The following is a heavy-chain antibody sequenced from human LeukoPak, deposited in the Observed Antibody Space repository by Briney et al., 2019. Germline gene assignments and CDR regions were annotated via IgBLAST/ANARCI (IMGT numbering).Heavy chain of an antibody. CDR3: AKDQDVAAAGTWGSIDY. CDR2: ISYDGSNK. Sequence: GGSLRLSSAASGYTFSSYGMHWVRQAPGKGLEWVAVISYDGSNKYYADSVKGRFTISRDNSKNTLYVQMNSLRAEDTAVYYCAKDQDVAAAGTWGSIDYWGQGTLVTVSS. J-gene: IGHJ4*02. D-gene: IGHD6-13*01. CDR1: GYTFSSYG. V-gene: IGHV3-30*18.